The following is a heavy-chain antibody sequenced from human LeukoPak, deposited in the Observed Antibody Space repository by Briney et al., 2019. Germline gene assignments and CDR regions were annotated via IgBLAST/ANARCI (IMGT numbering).Heavy chain of an antibody. J-gene: IGHJ4*02. V-gene: IGHV3-74*01. Sequence: GGSLRLSCATSGLTFRTTWMHWVRQAPGKGLMWVSRMNGEGTTIDYADSVKGRFTVSRDYAKNTLFLQMNNLRTEDTALYFCATARNFRLEYGGQGSLVIVSA. CDR2: MNGEGTTI. CDR1: GLTFRTTW. CDR3: ATARNFRLEY.